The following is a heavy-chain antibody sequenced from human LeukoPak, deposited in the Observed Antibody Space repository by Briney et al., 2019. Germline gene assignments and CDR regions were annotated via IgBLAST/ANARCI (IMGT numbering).Heavy chain of an antibody. V-gene: IGHV1-18*01. CDR2: ISAYNGNT. Sequence: GASVKVSCKASGYTFTSYGISWVRQAPGQGLEWMGWISAYNGNTNYAQKLQGRVTMTTDTSTSTAYMELRSLRSDDTAVYYCARGPPIGYDILTGYEYYYYYMDVWGKGTTVTISS. J-gene: IGHJ6*03. CDR3: ARGPPIGYDILTGYEYYYYYMDV. CDR1: GYTFTSYG. D-gene: IGHD3-9*01.